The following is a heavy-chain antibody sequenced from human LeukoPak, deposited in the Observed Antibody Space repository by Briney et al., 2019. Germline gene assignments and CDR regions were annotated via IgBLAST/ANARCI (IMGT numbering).Heavy chain of an antibody. Sequence: SETLSLTCTVSDDSITIYYWNWIRQPPGKGLEWIGYIDHTGSTNYNPSLNSRVTISRDTSKNHFSLELSSVTAADTAVYYCAREDYYDSSGYSVPYYYYYMDVWGKGTTVTISS. V-gene: IGHV4-59*01. CDR3: AREDYYDSSGYSVPYYYYYMDV. CDR2: IDHTGST. CDR1: DDSITIYY. J-gene: IGHJ6*03. D-gene: IGHD3-22*01.